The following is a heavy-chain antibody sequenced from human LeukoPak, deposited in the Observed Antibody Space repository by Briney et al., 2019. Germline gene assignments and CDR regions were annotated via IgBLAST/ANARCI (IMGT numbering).Heavy chain of an antibody. J-gene: IGHJ4*02. CDR2: IYYSGST. D-gene: IGHD6-13*01. CDR3: ARTYSSSWLLDY. V-gene: IGHV4-31*03. Sequence: PSETLSLTCTVSGGSISSGGYYWSWIRQHPGKGLEWIGYIYYSGSTYYNPSLKSRVTISVDKSKNQFSLKLSSVTAADTAVYYCARTYSSSWLLDYWGQGTLVTVSS. CDR1: GGSISSGGYY.